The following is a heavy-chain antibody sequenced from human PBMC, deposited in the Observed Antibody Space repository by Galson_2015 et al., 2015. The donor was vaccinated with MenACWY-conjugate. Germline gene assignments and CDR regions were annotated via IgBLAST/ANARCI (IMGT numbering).Heavy chain of an antibody. J-gene: IGHJ4*02. CDR2: INPNSGDT. V-gene: IGHV1-2*04. Sequence: QSGAEVKKPGASVKVSCKASGYSFPGYYISWVRQAPGQGPEWMGWINPNSGDTNYAQKFQGWVTMTRDTSISTAYKELIRLTSDDTAVYNCARLTGGRFDVWGPGTLVTVSS. CDR3: ARLTGGRFDV. CDR1: GYSFPGYY. D-gene: IGHD3-16*01.